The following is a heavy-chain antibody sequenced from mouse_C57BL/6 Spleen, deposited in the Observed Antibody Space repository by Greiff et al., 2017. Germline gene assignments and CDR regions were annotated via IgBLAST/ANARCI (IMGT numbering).Heavy chain of an antibody. Sequence: EVHLVESGPGLVKPSQSLSLTCSVTGYSITSGYYWNWIRQFPGNKLEWMGYISYDGSNNYNPSLKNRISITRDTSKNQFFLKLNSVTTEDTATYYCAKSTGDAMDYWGQGTSVTVSS. CDR1: GYSITSGYY. CDR2: ISYDGSN. CDR3: AKSTGDAMDY. V-gene: IGHV3-6*01. J-gene: IGHJ4*01.